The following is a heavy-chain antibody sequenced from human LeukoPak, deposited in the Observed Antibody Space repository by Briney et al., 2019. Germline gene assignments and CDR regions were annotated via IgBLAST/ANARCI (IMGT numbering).Heavy chain of an antibody. CDR2: IKSKASNYAT. CDR3: TVYYYDGGNYPPTDH. J-gene: IGHJ4*02. V-gene: IGHV3-73*01. CDR1: GVTFSASA. D-gene: IGHD3-10*01. Sequence: GGSLRLSCAASGVTFSASAMHCVRQTSGKGLEWVGRIKSKASNYATAYAASVKGRFTISRDDSKNTAYLQMNSLKTEDTAIYYCTVYYYDGGNYPPTDHWGQGTLVTVSS.